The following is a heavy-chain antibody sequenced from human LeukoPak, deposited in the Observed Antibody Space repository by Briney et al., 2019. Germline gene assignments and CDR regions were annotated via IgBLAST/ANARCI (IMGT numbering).Heavy chain of an antibody. J-gene: IGHJ4*02. D-gene: IGHD5-24*01. Sequence: ASVKVSCKASGYTFTGYSMHWVRQAPGQGPEWMGSINPNTGVTKYAQKLQGRVTITRDTSVSTGYMELSWLRSDDTAVYFCAGVKLAIAGNFFECWGQRTLVTGSS. V-gene: IGHV1-2*02. CDR1: GYTFTGYS. CDR3: AGVKLAIAGNFFEC. CDR2: INPNTGVT.